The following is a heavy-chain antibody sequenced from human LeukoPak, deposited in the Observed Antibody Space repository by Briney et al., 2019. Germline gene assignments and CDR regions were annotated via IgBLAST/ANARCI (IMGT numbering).Heavy chain of an antibody. J-gene: IGHJ5*02. V-gene: IGHV4-34*01. Sequence: PSETLSLTCVVYGGSFSGHYWSCIRQPPGKGLEWIGEINHSGNTNYNPSLKSRVIISVDTSNNQFTLKVNSLTAADPAVYYCARGGPGYSGYGGWLDPWGQGTLVTVSS. D-gene: IGHD5-12*01. CDR3: ARGGPGYSGYGGWLDP. CDR2: INHSGNT. CDR1: GGSFSGHY.